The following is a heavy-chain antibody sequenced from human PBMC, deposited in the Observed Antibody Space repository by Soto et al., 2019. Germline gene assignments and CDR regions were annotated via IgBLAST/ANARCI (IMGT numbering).Heavy chain of an antibody. CDR2: IYYSGST. Sequence: SETLSLTCTVSGGSISSGGYYWSWIRQHPGKGLEWIGYIYYSGSTYYNPSLKSRVTISVDTPKNQFSLKLSSVTAADTAVYYCARDVGYYDILTGYSPSWFDPWGQGTLVTVSS. J-gene: IGHJ5*02. V-gene: IGHV4-31*02. CDR3: ARDVGYYDILTGYSPSWFDP. D-gene: IGHD3-9*01. CDR1: GGSISSGGYY.